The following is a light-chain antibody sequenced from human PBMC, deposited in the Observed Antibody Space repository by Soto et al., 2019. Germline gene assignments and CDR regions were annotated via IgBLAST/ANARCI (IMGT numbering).Light chain of an antibody. CDR3: EQYTAYPLT. J-gene: IGKJ4*01. CDR2: DSS. CDR1: QDISHS. V-gene: IGKV1-16*02. Sequence: DVQMTQSPSSLSESFVDRVTITFRASQDISHSLAWFQQKPGKAPKSLIYDSSSLQTGVTSKFSGSGSGTNFTLTIRSLQPEDVATYYCEQYTAYPLTFGGGTMV.